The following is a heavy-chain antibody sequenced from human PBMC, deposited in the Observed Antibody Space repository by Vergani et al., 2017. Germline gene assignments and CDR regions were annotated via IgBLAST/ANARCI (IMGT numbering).Heavy chain of an antibody. D-gene: IGHD1-26*01. Sequence: EVQLVESGGGLVKPGGSLRLSCAASGFTFSSYSMNWVRQAPGKGLEWVANIKQDGSEKYYVDSVKGRLTISRDNAKNSLYLQMNSLRAEDTAVYYCARDRRARGAFDIWGQGTMVTVSS. CDR3: ARDRRARGAFDI. J-gene: IGHJ3*02. CDR2: IKQDGSEK. V-gene: IGHV3-7*01. CDR1: GFTFSSYS.